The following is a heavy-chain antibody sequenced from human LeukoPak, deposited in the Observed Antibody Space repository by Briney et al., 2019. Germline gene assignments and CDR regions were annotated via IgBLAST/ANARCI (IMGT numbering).Heavy chain of an antibody. D-gene: IGHD3-10*02. Sequence: PGGSLRLSCAASGFSFSSYWMTWVRQAPGKGLEWVANIKQDASEKNYVDSVRGRFTISRDNAKNSLYLQMNSLRAEDTAVYYCAELGITMIGGVWGKGTTVTISS. CDR1: GFSFSSYW. J-gene: IGHJ6*04. CDR2: IKQDASEK. V-gene: IGHV3-7*01. CDR3: AELGITMIGGV.